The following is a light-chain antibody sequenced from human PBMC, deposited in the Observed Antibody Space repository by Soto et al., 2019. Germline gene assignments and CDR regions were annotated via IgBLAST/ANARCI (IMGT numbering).Light chain of an antibody. J-gene: IGLJ3*02. CDR2: ENN. Sequence: LTQPLSVSESPGKTVTLSCTRSSVSIDTIYVQWYQQRPGSAPSIVIYENNHRPSGVPDRFSGSTDTSSNSASLVISGLKTEDEADYYCQAYDSNNRGVFGGGTKLTVL. V-gene: IGLV6-57*04. CDR1: SVSIDTIY. CDR3: QAYDSNNRGV.